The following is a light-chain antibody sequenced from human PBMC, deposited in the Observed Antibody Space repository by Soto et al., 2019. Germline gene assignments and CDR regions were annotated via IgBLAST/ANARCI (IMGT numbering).Light chain of an antibody. CDR2: GVS. V-gene: IGKV3-20*01. Sequence: EIVLTQSPATLSLSPGERATLSCRASQSVSSYLAWYQQKPGQAPRLLIFGVSRRATGVPDRFSGSGSGTDFTLTISRLEPEDFAYYYCEQYSGSPRTFGQGTKVDIK. CDR1: QSVSSY. CDR3: EQYSGSPRT. J-gene: IGKJ1*01.